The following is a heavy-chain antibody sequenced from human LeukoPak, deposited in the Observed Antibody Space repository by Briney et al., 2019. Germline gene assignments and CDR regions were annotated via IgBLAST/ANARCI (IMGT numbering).Heavy chain of an antibody. Sequence: ASVKVSCKASGYTFTGYYMHWVRQAPGQGLEWMGWINPNSGGTNYAQKFQGRVPMTRDTSISTAYMELSRLRSDDTAVYYCASCIGCSQGFGYYGMDVWGQGTTVTVSS. D-gene: IGHD2-15*01. V-gene: IGHV1-2*02. CDR2: INPNSGGT. J-gene: IGHJ6*02. CDR1: GYTFTGYY. CDR3: ASCIGCSQGFGYYGMDV.